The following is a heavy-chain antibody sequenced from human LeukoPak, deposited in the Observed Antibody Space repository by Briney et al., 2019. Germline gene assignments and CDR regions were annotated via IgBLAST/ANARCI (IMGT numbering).Heavy chain of an antibody. CDR3: ARAGLYYDSSGYYLH. CDR1: GFTFSNYA. CDR2: ISGSGGST. J-gene: IGHJ4*02. Sequence: GGSLRLSCAASGFTFSNYAMSWVRQAPGKGLEWVSSISGSGGSTYYADSVKGRFTISRDNAKNSLYLQMNSLRAEDTAVYYCARAGLYYDSSGYYLHWGQGTLVTVSS. D-gene: IGHD3-22*01. V-gene: IGHV3-23*01.